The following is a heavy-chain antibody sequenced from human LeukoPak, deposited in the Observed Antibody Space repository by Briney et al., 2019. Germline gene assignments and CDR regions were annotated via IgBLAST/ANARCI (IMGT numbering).Heavy chain of an antibody. J-gene: IGHJ4*02. V-gene: IGHV3-53*01. Sequence: GGSLRLSCTVSGFTVSSNYMNWVRQAPGKGLEWVSLIYSGGSTYYADSVKGRFTISRDNSKNTLYLQMNSLRAEDTAVYYCARGSTTGMTCFDYWGQGTLVTVSS. CDR1: GFTVSSNY. D-gene: IGHD1-1*01. CDR2: IYSGGST. CDR3: ARGSTTGMTCFDY.